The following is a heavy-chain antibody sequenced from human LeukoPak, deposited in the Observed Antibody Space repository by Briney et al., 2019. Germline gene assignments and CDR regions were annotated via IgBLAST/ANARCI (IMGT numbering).Heavy chain of an antibody. V-gene: IGHV4-39*01. CDR1: CGSICNSSYY. D-gene: IGHD3-3*01. Sequence: SPETLYLACTGSCGSICNSSYYWGWLRQPPGKGLEWIGSIYYIGSTSYTPTLMSLVTISVDTSKDQSSLKLSSVTAADTAVYYCARLGTQYYDFWSGYYTEGVFDYWGQGTLVTVSS. CDR3: ARLGTQYYDFWSGYYTEGVFDY. J-gene: IGHJ4*02. CDR2: IYYIGST.